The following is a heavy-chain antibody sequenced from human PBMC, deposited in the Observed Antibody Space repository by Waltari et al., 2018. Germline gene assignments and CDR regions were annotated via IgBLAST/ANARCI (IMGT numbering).Heavy chain of an antibody. Sequence: QVQLVQSGAEVTKPGSSVKVSCKASGGTLRSYAISWVRPAPGQGLEWMGGIIPIFGTANYAQKFQGRVTITADESTSTAYMELSSLRSEDTAVYYCARYLRGGRDYYYYGMDVWGQGTTVTVSS. CDR2: IIPIFGTA. CDR1: GGTLRSYA. CDR3: ARYLRGGRDYYYYGMDV. D-gene: IGHD3-10*01. V-gene: IGHV1-69*01. J-gene: IGHJ6*02.